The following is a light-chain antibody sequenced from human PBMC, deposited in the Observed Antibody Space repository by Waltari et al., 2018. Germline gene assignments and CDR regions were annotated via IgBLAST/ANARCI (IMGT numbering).Light chain of an antibody. V-gene: IGKV3-20*01. CDR3: QQDDGLVVT. J-gene: IGKJ4*01. Sequence: VLTQSPGTLSLSPGERATLSVRASQSVTSISLTWYQQKRGQTPRLRIYGSSTRATGIPDRFSGSGSGTDFTLTINRLEPEDVAVYYWQQDDGLVVTFGGGTTV. CDR1: QSVTSIS. CDR2: GSS.